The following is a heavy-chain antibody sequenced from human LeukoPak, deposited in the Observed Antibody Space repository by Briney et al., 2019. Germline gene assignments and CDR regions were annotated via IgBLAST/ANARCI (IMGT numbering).Heavy chain of an antibody. CDR3: AGVAAPNTPWYFQH. CDR1: GGSISSYY. J-gene: IGHJ1*01. D-gene: IGHD6-13*01. Sequence: SETLSLTCTVSGGSISSYYWSWIRQPPGKGLEWIGYIYYSGRTNYNPSLKSRVTISIDTSKNQFSLKLNSVTAADTAVYYRAGVAAPNTPWYFQHWGQGTLVTVSS. CDR2: IYYSGRT. V-gene: IGHV4-59*01.